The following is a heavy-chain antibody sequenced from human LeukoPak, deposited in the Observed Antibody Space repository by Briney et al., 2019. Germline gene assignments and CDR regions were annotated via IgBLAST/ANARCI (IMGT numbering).Heavy chain of an antibody. Sequence: PGGSLRLSCAASGFTFSNYGMHWVRQAPGKGLEWVAVIWFDGTNKYYADSVRGRFTISRDNSKNTLYLQMSSLRAEDTAVYYCARDRGLAAHLDYWGQGTLVTVSS. J-gene: IGHJ4*02. D-gene: IGHD6-13*01. CDR3: ARDRGLAAHLDY. CDR2: IWFDGTNK. CDR1: GFTFSNYG. V-gene: IGHV3-33*01.